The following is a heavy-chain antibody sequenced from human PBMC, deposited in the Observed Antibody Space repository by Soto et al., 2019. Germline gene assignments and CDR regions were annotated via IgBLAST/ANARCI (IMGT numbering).Heavy chain of an antibody. J-gene: IGHJ4*02. Sequence: GGSLRLSCEASGFTFSGYGMHWVRQAPGKGLEWVAVISYYGTNEYYEDSVKGRFTISRANSKNTLYLQMNSLSLEDTAVYFCAKEEPSGSYTPGDWGQGSQVTVSS. CDR3: AKEEPSGSYTPGD. CDR2: ISYYGTNE. D-gene: IGHD2-15*01. V-gene: IGHV3-30*18. CDR1: GFTFSGYG.